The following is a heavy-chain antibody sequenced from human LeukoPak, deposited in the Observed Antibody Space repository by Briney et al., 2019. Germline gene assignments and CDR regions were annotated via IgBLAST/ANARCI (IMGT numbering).Heavy chain of an antibody. CDR3: ARDPYSSSWYANYYYYCMDV. CDR2: ISAYNGNT. J-gene: IGHJ6*03. V-gene: IGHV1-18*01. D-gene: IGHD6-13*01. CDR1: GYTFTSYG. Sequence: GASVKVSCKASGYTFTSYGISWVRQAPGQGLEWMGWISAYNGNTNYAQKLQGRVTMTTDTSTSTAYMELRSLRSDDTAVYYCARDPYSSSWYANYYYYCMDVWGKGTTVTISS.